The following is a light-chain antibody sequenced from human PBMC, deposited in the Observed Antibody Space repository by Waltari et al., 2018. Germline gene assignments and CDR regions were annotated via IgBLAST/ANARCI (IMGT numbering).Light chain of an antibody. CDR3: QQYNTYPRT. Sequence: DIQMPQSPSTLSASVGDRVNITCRASQNLNNWLTWYQQKPGKDPKLMIYRSSTLQSGGPSMCIGRAAVTEFTLTSDSLQPDDSATDYCQQYNTYPRTFGQGTKVEIK. J-gene: IGKJ1*01. CDR2: RSS. V-gene: IGKV1-5*03. CDR1: QNLNNW.